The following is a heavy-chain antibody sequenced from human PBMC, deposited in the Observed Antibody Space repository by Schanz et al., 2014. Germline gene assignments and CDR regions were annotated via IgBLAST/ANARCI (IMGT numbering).Heavy chain of an antibody. Sequence: QVQLQESGPGLVKPSQTLSLTCAVSGGSISSGGYSWSWIRQPPGKGLEWIGYIFFRGSTYYNPSLKTRVPITMATSKTQSSLGLTSGTAADTAVYYCYGMDVWGQGTTVTVSS. J-gene: IGHJ6*02. CDR2: IFFRGST. V-gene: IGHV4-30-4*07. CDR1: GGSISSGGYS. CDR3: YGMDV.